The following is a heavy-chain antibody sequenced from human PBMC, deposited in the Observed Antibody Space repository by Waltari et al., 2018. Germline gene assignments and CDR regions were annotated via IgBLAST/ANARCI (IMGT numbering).Heavy chain of an antibody. Sequence: EVQLVESGGGLVKPGGSLRLSCAASGFTFNTYTMNWVRQAPGKGLELVSSISSTSSDIYYADSVKGRFTISGDNAKSSLYLQLNSLRAEDTAVYYCAGGYSSYYGMDVWGQGTTVTVSS. D-gene: IGHD6-13*01. V-gene: IGHV3-21*02. CDR1: GFTFNTYT. J-gene: IGHJ6*02. CDR3: AGGYSSYYGMDV. CDR2: ISSTSSDI.